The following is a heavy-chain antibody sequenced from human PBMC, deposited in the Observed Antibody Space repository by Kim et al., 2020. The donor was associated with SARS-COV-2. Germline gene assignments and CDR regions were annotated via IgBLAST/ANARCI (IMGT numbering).Heavy chain of an antibody. CDR2: INPNSGGT. J-gene: IGHJ4*02. Sequence: ASVKVSCKASGYTFTGYYMHWVRHAPGQGLEWMGWINPNSGGTNYAQKFQGRVTMTRDTSISTAYMELSRLRSDDTAVYYCARPHTKRFGELFIFGYWGQGTLVTVSS. V-gene: IGHV1-2*02. CDR3: ARPHTKRFGELFIFGY. CDR1: GYTFTGYY. D-gene: IGHD3-10*01.